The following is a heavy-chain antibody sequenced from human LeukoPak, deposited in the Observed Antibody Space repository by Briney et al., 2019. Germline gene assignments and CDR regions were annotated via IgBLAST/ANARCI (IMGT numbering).Heavy chain of an antibody. D-gene: IGHD3-22*01. CDR1: GYTFTSYY. V-gene: IGHV1-46*01. CDR2: INPSGGST. J-gene: IGHJ4*02. Sequence: ASVKVSCKASGYTFTSYYMHWVRQAPGQGLEWMGIINPSGGSTSYAQKFQGRVTMTRDTSTSTVYMELSSLRSEDTAVYYCAIRYYYDSSGYYRPSYYFDYWGQGTLVTVSS. CDR3: AIRYYYDSSGYYRPSYYFDY.